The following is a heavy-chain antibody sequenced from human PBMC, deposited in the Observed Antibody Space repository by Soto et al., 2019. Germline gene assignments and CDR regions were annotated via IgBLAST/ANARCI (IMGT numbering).Heavy chain of an antibody. CDR1: GFTFNYYD. CDR2: ISSTGVTT. D-gene: IGHD2-2*01. J-gene: IGHJ6*02. V-gene: IGHV3-23*01. Sequence: EVQLLETGGGLAQPGGSLRLSCVASGFTFNYYDMSWVRQAPGKGLEWVSTISSTGVTTYYADSVNGRFTISRDNFNNTPWLQMNSLRSEDTAVYYCADPVPAATHYDSSNMDVWGQGTTVTGSS. CDR3: ADPVPAATHYDSSNMDV.